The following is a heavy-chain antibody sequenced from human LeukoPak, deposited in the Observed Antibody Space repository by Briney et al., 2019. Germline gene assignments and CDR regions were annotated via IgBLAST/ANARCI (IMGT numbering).Heavy chain of an antibody. V-gene: IGHV4-59*01. CDR2: IYYSGST. Sequence: SETLSLTCTVSGGSISSYYWSWIRQPPGKGLEWIGYIYYSGSTNYNPSLKSRVTISVDTSKNQFSLKLSSVTAADTAVYYCARGALPMRTYGIFDYWGQGTLVTVSS. CDR3: ARGALPMRTYGIFDY. D-gene: IGHD3-10*01. CDR1: GGSISSYY. J-gene: IGHJ4*02.